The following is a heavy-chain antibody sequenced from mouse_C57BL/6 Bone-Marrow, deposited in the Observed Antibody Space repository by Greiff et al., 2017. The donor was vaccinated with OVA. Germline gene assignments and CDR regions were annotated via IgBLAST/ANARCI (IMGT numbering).Heavy chain of an antibody. J-gene: IGHJ2*01. D-gene: IGHD2-4*01. CDR3: ARDGDDYDGIYFDY. CDR1: GYSITSGYY. CDR2: ISYDGSN. Sequence: DVKLQESGPGLVKPSQSLSLTCSVTGYSITSGYYWNWIRQFPGNKLEWMGYISYDGSNNYNPSLKNRISITRDTSKNQFFLKLNSVTTEDTATYYCARDGDDYDGIYFDYWGQGTTLTVSS. V-gene: IGHV3-6*01.